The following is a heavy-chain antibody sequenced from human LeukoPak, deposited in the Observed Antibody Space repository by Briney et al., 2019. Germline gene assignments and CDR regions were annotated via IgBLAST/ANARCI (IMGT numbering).Heavy chain of an antibody. CDR1: GYSFTSYW. Sequence: GESLKISCKASGYSFTSYWIGWVRQMPGKGLEWMGIIDPSDSETRYTPSFQGQVTILADKSLSTAYLQWNSLKASDTAMYYCARQTAMGRSGDYWGQGTLVTVSS. V-gene: IGHV5-51*01. CDR3: ARQTAMGRSGDY. CDR2: IDPSDSET. D-gene: IGHD5-18*01. J-gene: IGHJ4*02.